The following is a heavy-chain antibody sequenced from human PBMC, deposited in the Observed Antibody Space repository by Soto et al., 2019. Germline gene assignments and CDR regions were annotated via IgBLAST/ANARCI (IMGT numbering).Heavy chain of an antibody. V-gene: IGHV3-30*18. Sequence: QVQLVESGGGVVQPGRSLRLSCAASGFTFSSYGMHWVRQAPGKGLEWVAVISYDGSNKYYADSVKGRFTISRDNSKNTLYQQMNSLRAEDTAVYYCAKVLFWGQGTLVTVSS. J-gene: IGHJ4*02. CDR2: ISYDGSNK. CDR1: GFTFSSYG. CDR3: AKVLF.